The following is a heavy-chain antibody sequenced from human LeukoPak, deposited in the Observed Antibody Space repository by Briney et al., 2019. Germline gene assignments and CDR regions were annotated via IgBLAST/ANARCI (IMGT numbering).Heavy chain of an antibody. CDR1: ENLFTDYY. CDR3: ARGGDNYDILTQ. J-gene: IGHJ4*02. CDR2: INPHSGGT. Sequence: ASVKVSCKASENLFTDYYIHWVRQAPGQGLEWMGWINPHSGGTLYAQNFQDRVTMTGDTSISTAYMELSRLISDDTAIYYCARGGDNYDILTQWGQGTLVTVSS. D-gene: IGHD3-9*01. V-gene: IGHV1-2*02.